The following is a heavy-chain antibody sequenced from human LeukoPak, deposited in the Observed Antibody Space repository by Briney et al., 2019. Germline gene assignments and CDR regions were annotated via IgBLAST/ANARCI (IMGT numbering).Heavy chain of an antibody. V-gene: IGHV4-4*02. J-gene: IGHJ5*02. CDR2: IYHSGST. D-gene: IGHD5-24*01. CDR1: GGSISSSNW. Sequence: SETLSLTCAVSGGSISSSNWWSWVRQPPGKGLEWIGEIYHSGSTNYNPSLKSRVTISVDKSKNQFSLKLSSVTAADTAVYYCARSRDGYNYDWFDPWGQGTLVTVSS. CDR3: ARSRDGYNYDWFDP.